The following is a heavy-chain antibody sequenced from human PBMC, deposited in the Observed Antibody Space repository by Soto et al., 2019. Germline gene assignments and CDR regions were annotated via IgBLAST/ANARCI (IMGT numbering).Heavy chain of an antibody. V-gene: IGHV1-46*01. CDR2: INPSDGST. CDR1: GYMFTAYN. Sequence: QVQLVQSGAEVKKPGASVTFSCKSSGYMFTAYNVHWVRQAPGQGLEWMGTINPSDGSTSFTQKFQGGVTMARDASARAVYLQLSSLGSDDTAVYYCARPELAAAGTDSWFAPWGQGSLVIVSA. D-gene: IGHD6-13*01. J-gene: IGHJ5*02. CDR3: ARPELAAAGTDSWFAP.